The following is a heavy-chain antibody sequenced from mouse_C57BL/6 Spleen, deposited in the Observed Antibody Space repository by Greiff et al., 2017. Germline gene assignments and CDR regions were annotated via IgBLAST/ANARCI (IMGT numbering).Heavy chain of an antibody. D-gene: IGHD1-1*01. V-gene: IGHV14-2*01. J-gene: IGHJ2*01. CDR3: ARWGTTVVAFDY. CDR2: IDPEDGAT. Sequence: VQLQQSGAELVKPGASVKLSCTASGFNIKDYYMHWVKQRTEQGLEWIGRIDPEDGATKYAPEFQGKATITADTSSNTAYLQLSSLTSEDAAVYYCARWGTTVVAFDYWGQGTTLTVSS. CDR1: GFNIKDYY.